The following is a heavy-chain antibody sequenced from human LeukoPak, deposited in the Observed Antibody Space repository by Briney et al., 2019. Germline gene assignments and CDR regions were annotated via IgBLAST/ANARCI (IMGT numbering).Heavy chain of an antibody. CDR1: GGSISSSSYY. CDR2: INHSGST. J-gene: IGHJ6*03. Sequence: SETLSLTCTVSGGSISSSSYYWGWIRQPPGKGLEWIGSINHSGSTYYNPSLKSRVTISVDRSKNQFSLKLSSVTAADTAVYYCARGYCSGGSCYSSYYYSYMDVWGKGTTVTVSS. CDR3: ARGYCSGGSCYSSYYYSYMDV. D-gene: IGHD2-15*01. V-gene: IGHV4-39*07.